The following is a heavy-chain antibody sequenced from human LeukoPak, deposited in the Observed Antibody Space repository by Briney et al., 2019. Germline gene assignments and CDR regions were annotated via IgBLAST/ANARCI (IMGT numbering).Heavy chain of an antibody. D-gene: IGHD1-26*01. CDR3: ARDPSYRGGSGSYPFDP. CDR2: SYYSGST. CDR1: GGSISSSSYY. J-gene: IGHJ5*02. Sequence: SETLSLTRTVSGGSISSSSYYWGWIRQPPGKGLEWIGSSYYSGSTYYNPSLKSRVTISVDTSKSQFSLKLSSVTAADTAVYYCARDPSYRGGSGSYPFDPWGQGTLVTVSS. V-gene: IGHV4-39*07.